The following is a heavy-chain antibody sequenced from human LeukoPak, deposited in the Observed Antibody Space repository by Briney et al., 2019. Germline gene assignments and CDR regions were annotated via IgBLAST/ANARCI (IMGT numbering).Heavy chain of an antibody. D-gene: IGHD1-26*01. CDR2: IYYSGST. V-gene: IGHV4-39*07. J-gene: IGHJ4*02. CDR1: GFTVSSNY. CDR3: ARENRVGATTILS. Sequence: GSLRLSCAASGFTVSSNYMSWVRQAPGKGLEWIGSIYYSGSTYYNPSLKSRVTISVDTSKNQFSLKLSSVTAADTAVYYCARENRVGATTILSWGQGTLVTVSS.